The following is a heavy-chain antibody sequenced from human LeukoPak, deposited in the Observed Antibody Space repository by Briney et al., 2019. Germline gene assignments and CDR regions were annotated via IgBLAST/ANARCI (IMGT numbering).Heavy chain of an antibody. D-gene: IGHD2-8*01. CDR1: GYTLTELS. CDR3: ARDVNGGY. CDR2: INPNSGGT. J-gene: IGHJ4*02. V-gene: IGHV1-2*02. Sequence: GASVKVSCKVSGYTLTELSMHWVRQAPGQGLEWMGWINPNSGGTNYAQKFQGRVTMTRDTSISTAYMELSRLRSDDTAVYYCARDVNGGYWGQGTLVTVSS.